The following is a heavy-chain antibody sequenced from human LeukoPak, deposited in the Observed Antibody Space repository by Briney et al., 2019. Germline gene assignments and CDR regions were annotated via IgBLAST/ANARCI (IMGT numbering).Heavy chain of an antibody. CDR3: ARAEAVAAKFDY. CDR2: ISSSSSYI. J-gene: IGHJ4*02. CDR1: GFTFSSYS. D-gene: IGHD6-19*01. V-gene: IGHV3-21*01. Sequence: GGSLRLSCAASGFTFSSYSMNWVRQAPGKGLEWVSSISSSSSYIYYADSAKGRFTISRDNAKNSLYLQMNSLRAEDTAVYYCARAEAVAAKFDYWGQGTLVTVSS.